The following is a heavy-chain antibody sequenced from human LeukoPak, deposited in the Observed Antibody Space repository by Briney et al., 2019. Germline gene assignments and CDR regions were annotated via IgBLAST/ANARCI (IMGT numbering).Heavy chain of an antibody. CDR3: ATGYYYDSSGYYSTDYYFDY. Sequence: GGSLRLSCAASGFTFSSYGMHWVRQAPGKGLEWVSVIWYDGSNKYYADSVKGRFTISRDNSKNTLYLQMNSLRAEDTAVYYCATGYYYDSSGYYSTDYYFDYWGQGTLVTVSS. D-gene: IGHD3-22*01. CDR2: IWYDGSNK. V-gene: IGHV3-33*01. CDR1: GFTFSSYG. J-gene: IGHJ4*02.